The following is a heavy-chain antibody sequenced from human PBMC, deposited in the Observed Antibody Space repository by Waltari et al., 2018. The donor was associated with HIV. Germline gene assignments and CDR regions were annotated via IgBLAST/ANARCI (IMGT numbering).Heavy chain of an antibody. D-gene: IGHD1-26*01. J-gene: IGHJ4*02. CDR1: GYTFTGYY. Sequence: QVQLVQSGAEVKNPGASVKVSCKASGYTFTGYYRHWVRQAPGQGLEWMGWINPNSGGTNYAQKFQGRVTMTRDTSISTAYMELSRLRSDDTAVYYCARDPVGATGRGDYFDYWGQGTLVTVSS. V-gene: IGHV1-2*02. CDR2: INPNSGGT. CDR3: ARDPVGATGRGDYFDY.